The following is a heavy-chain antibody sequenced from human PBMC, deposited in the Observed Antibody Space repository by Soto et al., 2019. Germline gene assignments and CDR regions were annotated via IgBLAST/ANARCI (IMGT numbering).Heavy chain of an antibody. CDR1: GYTFTSYG. Sequence: GASVKVSCKASGYTFTSYGISWVRQAPGQGLEWMGWISAYNGNTNYAQKLQGRVTMTTDTSTSTAYMELRSLRSDDTAVYYCARAPTIRYYDILTGYSLRYYGMDVWGQGTTVTVS. D-gene: IGHD3-9*01. CDR2: ISAYNGNT. J-gene: IGHJ6*02. V-gene: IGHV1-18*01. CDR3: ARAPTIRYYDILTGYSLRYYGMDV.